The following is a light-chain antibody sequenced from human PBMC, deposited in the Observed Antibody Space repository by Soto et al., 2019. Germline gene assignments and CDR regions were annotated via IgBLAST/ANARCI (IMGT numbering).Light chain of an antibody. Sequence: QSALTQPASVSGSPGQSITISCTGTSGDIGSYNFVSWYQQHPGKAPKLIIYEVTDRPSGVSHRFSGSKSGNTASLTISGLQAEDEAEYYCSSYTNINTRACVFGTGTKLTVL. CDR1: SGDIGSYNF. J-gene: IGLJ1*01. CDR2: EVT. CDR3: SSYTNINTRACV. V-gene: IGLV2-14*01.